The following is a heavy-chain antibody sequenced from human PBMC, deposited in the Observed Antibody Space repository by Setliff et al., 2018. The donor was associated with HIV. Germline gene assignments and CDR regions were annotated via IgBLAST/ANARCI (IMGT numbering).Heavy chain of an antibody. CDR3: ARQLSNSLDF. Sequence: SVKVSCKASGGTFSSYAISWVRQAPGQGLEWMGGIIPMFGIANSAQKFQGRVTITTDESTTSTAYMELSSLRSEDTAVYYCARQLSNSLDFWGQGALVTVSS. J-gene: IGHJ4*02. V-gene: IGHV1-69*05. CDR1: GGTFSSYA. D-gene: IGHD1-1*01. CDR2: IIPMFGIA.